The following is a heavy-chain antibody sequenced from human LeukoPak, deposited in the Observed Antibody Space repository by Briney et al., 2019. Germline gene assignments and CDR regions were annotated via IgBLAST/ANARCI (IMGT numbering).Heavy chain of an antibody. J-gene: IGHJ6*03. D-gene: IGHD5-18*01. Sequence: SETLSLTCTVSGDSISSGSYYWTWIRQPAGKGLEWIGRIYTSGSTNFNPSLKSRVTISVDTSKNQFSLKLSSVTAADTAVYYCARQNGYSYGSNYYYYMDVWGKGTTVTVSS. CDR3: ARQNGYSYGSNYYYYMDV. V-gene: IGHV4-61*02. CDR1: GDSISSGSYY. CDR2: IYTSGST.